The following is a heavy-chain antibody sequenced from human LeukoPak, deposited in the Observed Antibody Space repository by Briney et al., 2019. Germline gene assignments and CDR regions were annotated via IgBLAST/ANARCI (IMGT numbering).Heavy chain of an antibody. CDR1: GFTFSSYG. D-gene: IGHD3-22*01. CDR2: IWYDGSNK. J-gene: IGHJ4*02. CDR3: ARDTFKDYYDSSGYYYFPDY. Sequence: GGSLRLSCAASGFTFSSYGMHWVRQAPGKGLEWVAVIWYDGSNKYYADSVKGRFTISRDNSKNTLYLQMNSLRAEDTAVYYCARDTFKDYYDSSGYYYFPDYWGQGTLVTVSS. V-gene: IGHV3-33*08.